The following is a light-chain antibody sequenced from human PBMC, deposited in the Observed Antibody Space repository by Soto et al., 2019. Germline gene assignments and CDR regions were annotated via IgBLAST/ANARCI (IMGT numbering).Light chain of an antibody. J-gene: IGKJ2*01. CDR3: HQYNSDST. V-gene: IGKV1-5*01. CDR2: DAS. CDR1: QSISHY. Sequence: DIQMTQSPSSLSASVGDRVTITGRASQSISHYLAWYQHKPGKAPNLLIYDASTLEAGIPSRFSGSGSGTKFTLTISSLQPGDFATYYCHQYNSDSTFGQGTKLGIK.